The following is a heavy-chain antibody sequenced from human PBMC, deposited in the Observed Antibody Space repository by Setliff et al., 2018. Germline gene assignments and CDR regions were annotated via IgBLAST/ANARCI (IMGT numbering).Heavy chain of an antibody. CDR2: LSASNGNT. Sequence: ASVKVSCKPSGYTFTNFGINWVRQAPGQGLEWMGWLSASNGNTNSAQKLQGRVTMTTDTSTSTAYMELRSLRSDDTAVYYCARDSPTVVTHIRAFDIWGQGTMVTVSS. CDR3: ARDSPTVVTHIRAFDI. V-gene: IGHV1-18*01. CDR1: GYTFTNFG. J-gene: IGHJ3*02. D-gene: IGHD4-17*01.